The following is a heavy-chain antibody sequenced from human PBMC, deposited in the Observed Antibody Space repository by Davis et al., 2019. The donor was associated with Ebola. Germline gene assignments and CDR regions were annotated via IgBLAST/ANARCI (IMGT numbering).Heavy chain of an antibody. J-gene: IGHJ3*02. V-gene: IGHV3-9*01. CDR3: AKGIYGDYGGSAFDI. D-gene: IGHD4-17*01. CDR2: ISWNSGSI. Sequence: GGSLRLSCAASGFTFDDYAMHWVRQAPGKGLEWVSGISWNSGSIGYADSVKGRFTISRDNAKNSLYLQMNSLRAEDTALYYCAKGIYGDYGGSAFDIWGQGTMVTVSS. CDR1: GFTFDDYA.